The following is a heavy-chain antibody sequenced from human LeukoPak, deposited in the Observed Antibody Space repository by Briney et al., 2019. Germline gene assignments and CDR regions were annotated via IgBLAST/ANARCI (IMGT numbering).Heavy chain of an antibody. J-gene: IGHJ6*02. V-gene: IGHV1-2*02. CDR2: INPNSGGT. Sequence: ASVKVSCKASGYTFTGYYMHWVRQAPGQGLEWMGWINPNSGGTNCAQKFQGRVTMTRDTSISTAYMELSRLRSDDTAVYYCARDLGDCSGGSCYSKYYYCGMDVWGQGTTVTVSS. CDR1: GYTFTGYY. CDR3: ARDLGDCSGGSCYSKYYYCGMDV. D-gene: IGHD2-15*01.